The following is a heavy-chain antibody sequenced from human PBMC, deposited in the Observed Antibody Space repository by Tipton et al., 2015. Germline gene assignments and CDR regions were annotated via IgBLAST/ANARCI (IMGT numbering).Heavy chain of an antibody. D-gene: IGHD3-3*01. CDR3: TKRLFSFGVVTNPTFDY. Sequence: SLRLSCAASGFSIGNYAMSWVRQTPGKGLEWVSAISTDGKSTYYADSVKGRFTISRDNSKNTLYLQMNSLRAEDTAIYYCTKRLFSFGVVTNPTFDYWGQGTLVTVSS. V-gene: IGHV3-23*01. CDR2: ISTDGKST. CDR1: GFSIGNYA. J-gene: IGHJ4*02.